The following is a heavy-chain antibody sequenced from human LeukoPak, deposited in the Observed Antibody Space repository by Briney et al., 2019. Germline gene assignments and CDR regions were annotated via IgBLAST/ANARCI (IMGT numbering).Heavy chain of an antibody. CDR3: ARGGRGYYGEHF. CDR2: TFYSGST. D-gene: IGHD3-10*01. CDR1: GGSVSSGLYY. Sequence: SETLSLTCTVSGGSVSSGLYYWSWIRQPPWKGLEWIGNTFYSGSTNSNPSLKSRVTISVDTSRNQFSLKLSSVTAADTAVYYCARGGRGYYGEHFWGQGTLVTVSS. J-gene: IGHJ4*02. V-gene: IGHV4-61*01.